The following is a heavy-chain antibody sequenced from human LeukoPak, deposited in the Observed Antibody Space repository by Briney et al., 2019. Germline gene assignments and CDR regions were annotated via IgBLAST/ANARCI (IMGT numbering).Heavy chain of an antibody. CDR2: IRSNAYGGTA. V-gene: IGHV3-49*04. D-gene: IGHD6-13*01. J-gene: IGHJ4*01. Sequence: GGSLRLSCAASGFTFSSYAMSWVRQAPGKGLEWVGFIRSNAYGGTAEYAASVKGRFTISRDDSKSIGYLQMNSLKTEDTAMYYCTRAVIAAAGIFFDYWGQGTLVTVSS. CDR3: TRAVIAAAGIFFDY. CDR1: GFTFSSYA.